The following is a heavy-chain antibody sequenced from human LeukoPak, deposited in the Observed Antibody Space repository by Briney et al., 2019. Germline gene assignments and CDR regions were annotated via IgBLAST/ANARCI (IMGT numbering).Heavy chain of an antibody. CDR3: ARAVPAATRHFDY. J-gene: IGHJ4*02. V-gene: IGHV4-34*01. D-gene: IGHD2-2*01. CDR2: VNHSGSTT. CDR1: GGSFSGYY. Sequence: SETLSLTCAVYGGSFSGYYWSWTRQPPGKGLEWIGEVNHSGSTTNYNPSLKSRVTISLDTSKNQFSLKVFSVTAADTAVYYCARAVPAATRHFDYWGQGTLVTVSS.